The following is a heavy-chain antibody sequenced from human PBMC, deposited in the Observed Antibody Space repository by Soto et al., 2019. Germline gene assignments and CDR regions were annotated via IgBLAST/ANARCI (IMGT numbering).Heavy chain of an antibody. Sequence: EVQVLESGGGLVQPGGSLRLSCAASGFMFSRYAMNWVRQAPGKGLEWVSSISGSSPSTYYADSVKGRFIISRDNSKNTLYLQMNRLRAEATAVYYCAKGLPRGDQGSYLPDYWGQGTLVTVSS. V-gene: IGHV3-23*01. CDR1: GFMFSRYA. D-gene: IGHD3-10*01. CDR2: ISGSSPST. J-gene: IGHJ4*02. CDR3: AKGLPRGDQGSYLPDY.